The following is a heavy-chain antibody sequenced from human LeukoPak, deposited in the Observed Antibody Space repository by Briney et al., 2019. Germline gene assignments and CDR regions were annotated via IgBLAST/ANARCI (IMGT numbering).Heavy chain of an antibody. D-gene: IGHD6-19*01. CDR2: INHSGST. CDR1: GGSFSGYN. J-gene: IGHJ4*02. CDR3: ARRVIAVAGTSLDY. Sequence: PSETLSLTCAVYGGSFSGYNWSWIRQPPGKGLEWIGEINHSGSTNYNPSLKSRVTISVDTSKNQFSLKLSSVTAADTAVYYCARRVIAVAGTSLDYWGQGTLVTVSS. V-gene: IGHV4-34*01.